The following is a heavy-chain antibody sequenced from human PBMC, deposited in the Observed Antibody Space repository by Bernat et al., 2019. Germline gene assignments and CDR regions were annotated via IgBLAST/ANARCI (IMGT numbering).Heavy chain of an antibody. CDR2: INPNSGGT. D-gene: IGHD6-6*01. J-gene: IGHJ6*02. Sequence: QVQLVQSGAEVKKPGASVKVSCKASGYTFTGYYMHWVRQAPGQGLEWMGWINPNSGGTNYAQKFQGWVTMTRDMSISTAYMELSRLRSDDTAVYYCARSRQYSSSSGYYYGMDVWGQGTTVTVSS. V-gene: IGHV1-2*04. CDR1: GYTFTGYY. CDR3: ARSRQYSSSSGYYYGMDV.